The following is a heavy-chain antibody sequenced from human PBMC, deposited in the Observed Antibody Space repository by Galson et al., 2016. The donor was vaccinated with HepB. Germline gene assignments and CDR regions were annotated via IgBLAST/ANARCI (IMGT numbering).Heavy chain of an antibody. CDR3: ANHRG. J-gene: IGHJ4*02. V-gene: IGHV3-7*03. D-gene: IGHD1-14*01. CDR1: GFTLNSYA. Sequence: SLRLSCAASGFTLNSYAVNWVRQAPGRGLEWVANINQGGGEKYYVDSVKGRFTISRDNFKNSLYLQMNSLRAEDTAVYYCANHRGWGQGTLVTVSS. CDR2: INQGGGEK.